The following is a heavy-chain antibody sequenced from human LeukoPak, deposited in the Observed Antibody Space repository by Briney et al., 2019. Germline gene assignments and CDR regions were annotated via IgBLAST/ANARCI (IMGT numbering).Heavy chain of an antibody. Sequence: GTSLRLSCAASGLTFSSYAMHWVRQAPGKGLEWVAVISYDGTNKYYADSVKGRFTISRDNSKNTLYLQMNSLRAEDTAVYYCAKDYSVSGTYNWFDPWGQGTLVTVSS. CDR3: AKDYSVSGTYNWFDP. CDR1: GLTFSSYA. D-gene: IGHD3-10*01. V-gene: IGHV3-30*18. CDR2: ISYDGTNK. J-gene: IGHJ5*02.